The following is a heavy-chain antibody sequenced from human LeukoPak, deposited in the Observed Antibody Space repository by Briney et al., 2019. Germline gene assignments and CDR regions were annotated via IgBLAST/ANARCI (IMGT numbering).Heavy chain of an antibody. V-gene: IGHV1-69*06. CDR2: IIPIFGTA. J-gene: IGHJ3*02. Sequence: ASVKVSCKASGGTFSSYAISWVRQAPGQGLEWMGGIIPIFGTANYAQKFQGRVTITADKSTSTAYMELSSLRSEDTAVYYCARDCYNSNERRDDAFDIWGQGTLVAVSS. D-gene: IGHD1-20*01. CDR3: ARDCYNSNERRDDAFDI. CDR1: GGTFSSYA.